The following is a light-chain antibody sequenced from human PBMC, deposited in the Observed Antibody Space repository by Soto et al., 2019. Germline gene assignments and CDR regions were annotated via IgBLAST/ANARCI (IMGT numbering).Light chain of an antibody. CDR2: KNT. CDR1: SSNIGDHT. Sequence: QAVLTQPPSASGTPGQRVTISCSGSSSNIGDHTVDWYQQVPGAAPELLIFKNTQRPSGVPDRFSASKSGTSASLAISGVQSEDEADYYCATWDDSLNGPLFGGGTQLTVL. CDR3: ATWDDSLNGPL. J-gene: IGLJ2*01. V-gene: IGLV1-44*01.